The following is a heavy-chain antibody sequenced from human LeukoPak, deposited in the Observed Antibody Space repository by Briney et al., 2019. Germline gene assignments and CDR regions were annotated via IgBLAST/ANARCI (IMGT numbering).Heavy chain of an antibody. J-gene: IGHJ4*02. Sequence: PGGSLRLSCAASGFTFGSYAMSWVRQAPGKGLEWVGRIKSKTDGGTTDYAAPVKGRFTISRDDSKNTLYLQMNSLKTEDTAVYYCTTSITIFGVVPCHDYWGQGTLVTVST. CDR3: TTSITIFGVVPCHDY. CDR1: GFTFGSYA. CDR2: IKSKTDGGTT. V-gene: IGHV3-15*01. D-gene: IGHD3-3*01.